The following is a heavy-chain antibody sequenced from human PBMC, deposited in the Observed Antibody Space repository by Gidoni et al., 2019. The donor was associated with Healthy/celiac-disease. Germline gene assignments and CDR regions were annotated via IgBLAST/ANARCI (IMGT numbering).Heavy chain of an antibody. CDR2: IYHSGST. Sequence: LQLQESGSGLVKPSQTLSLTCAVSGGSISSVGYSWSWIRPPPGKGLEWIGYIYHSGSTCYNPSLKSRVTISVDRSKNQFSLKLSSVTAANTAVYYCARGGGDYVWGSYRGGGWFDPWGQGTLVTVSS. CDR3: ARGGGDYVWGSYRGGGWFDP. J-gene: IGHJ5*02. CDR1: GGSISSVGYS. D-gene: IGHD3-16*02. V-gene: IGHV4-30-2*01.